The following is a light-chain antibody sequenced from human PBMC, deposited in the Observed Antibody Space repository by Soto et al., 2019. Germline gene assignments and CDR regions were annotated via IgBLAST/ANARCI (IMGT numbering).Light chain of an antibody. V-gene: IGLV2-14*01. J-gene: IGLJ1*01. Sequence: QSVLTQPASVSGSPGQSITISCVGTSSDIGDYNYVSWYQQHPGKVPKVIIYDVSNRPSGVSYRFSGSKSGNTASLTVSGLRAGDGVDYYCCSYTGGGTFILGTGTKVTVL. CDR2: DVS. CDR3: CSYTGGGTFI. CDR1: SSDIGDYNY.